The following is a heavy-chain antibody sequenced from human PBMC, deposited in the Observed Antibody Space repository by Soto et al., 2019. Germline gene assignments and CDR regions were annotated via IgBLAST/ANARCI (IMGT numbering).Heavy chain of an antibody. Sequence: EVQLVESGGGLVQPGGSLRLSCAASEFTFSNYWMSWVRQAPGKGLEWAANIKEDGSEKYYVDSVKGRFTISRDSAKNSLYLQMDSLRAEDTAVYYCARLRKGGYCDYWGQGSLVTVSS. CDR2: IKEDGSEK. J-gene: IGHJ4*02. CDR1: EFTFSNYW. D-gene: IGHD1-26*01. CDR3: ARLRKGGYCDY. V-gene: IGHV3-7*03.